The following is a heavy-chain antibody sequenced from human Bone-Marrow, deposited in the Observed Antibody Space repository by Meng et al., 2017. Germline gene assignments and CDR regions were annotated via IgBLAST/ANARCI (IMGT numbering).Heavy chain of an antibody. J-gene: IGHJ3*02. Sequence: GESLKISCAASGFTFSSYAMHWVRQAPGKGLEWVAVISYDGSNKYYADSVKGRFTISRDNSKNTPYLQMDSLRAEDTAVYYCARVRLRGSYEGAFDIWGQGTMVTVSS. CDR3: ARVRLRGSYEGAFDI. D-gene: IGHD1-26*01. CDR2: ISYDGSNK. CDR1: GFTFSSYA. V-gene: IGHV3-30*01.